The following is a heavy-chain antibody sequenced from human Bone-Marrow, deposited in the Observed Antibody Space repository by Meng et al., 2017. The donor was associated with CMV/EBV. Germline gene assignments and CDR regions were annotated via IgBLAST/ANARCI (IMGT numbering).Heavy chain of an antibody. CDR2: IYWNDDK. D-gene: IGHD2-2*01. V-gene: IGHV2-5*01. J-gene: IGHJ5*02. CDR1: GFSLSTTGVS. CDR3: AHRVRPKTSDPPAWFDP. Sequence: SGPTLVKPTQTLTLTCTLSGFSLSTTGVSVGWIRQPPGKALEWLALIYWNDDKRYSPSLKSRLTITKDTSKNEVVLTMTNMGPLDTGTYFCAHRVRPKTSDPPAWFDPWGQGTRVTVSS.